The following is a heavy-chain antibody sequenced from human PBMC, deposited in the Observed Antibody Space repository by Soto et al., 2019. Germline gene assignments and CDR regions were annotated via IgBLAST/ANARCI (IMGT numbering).Heavy chain of an antibody. CDR1: GFAFSDDF. CDR2: SQGRRQGYAT. Sequence: EQLVESGGSLVQPGGSLRLSCAASGFAFSDDFMDWVRQAPGKGLEWIARSQGRRQGYATEYAASVKGRLTISRDISQSSLPLQMSALRPQDAVVYYWDRAGEARWLELWGQATLVSVAS. CDR3: DRAGEARWLEL. V-gene: IGHV3-72*01. D-gene: IGHD1-7*01. J-gene: IGHJ4*02.